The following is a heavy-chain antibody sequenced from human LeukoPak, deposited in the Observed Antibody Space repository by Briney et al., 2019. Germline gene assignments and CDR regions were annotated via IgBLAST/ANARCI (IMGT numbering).Heavy chain of an antibody. CDR2: INPNSGGT. V-gene: IGHV1-2*02. D-gene: IGHD4-23*01. CDR3: ARARFLVMTGNRPYYYYIDV. J-gene: IGHJ6*03. CDR1: GYTFTGYY. Sequence: GASVKVSCKASGYTFTGYYMHWVRQAPGQGLEWMGWINPNSGGTNYAQKSQGRVTMTRDTSISTAYMELSSLRSDDTAVYYCARARFLVMTGNRPYYYYIDVWGTGTTVIVSS.